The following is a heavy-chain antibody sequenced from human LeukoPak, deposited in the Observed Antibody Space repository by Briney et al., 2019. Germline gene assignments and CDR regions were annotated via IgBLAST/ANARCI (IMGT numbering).Heavy chain of an antibody. Sequence: KPSETLSLTCTVSGGPISSSSYYWGWIRQPPGKGLEWIGSIYYSGSTYYNPSLKSRVTISVDTSKNQFSLKLSSVTAADTAVYYCARLQRITMNAFDVWGQGTMVTVSS. J-gene: IGHJ3*01. CDR3: ARLQRITMNAFDV. D-gene: IGHD3-22*01. V-gene: IGHV4-39*07. CDR2: IYYSGST. CDR1: GGPISSSSYY.